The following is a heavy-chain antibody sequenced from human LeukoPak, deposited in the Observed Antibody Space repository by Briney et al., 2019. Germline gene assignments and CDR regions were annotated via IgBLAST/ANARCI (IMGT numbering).Heavy chain of an antibody. CDR1: GFTFRDCG. CDR2: TSGSGYTT. D-gene: IGHD1-14*01. V-gene: IGHV3-23*01. CDR3: AKGDSAAWPESWVDH. J-gene: IGHJ5*02. Sequence: GGSLRLSCAASGFTFRDCGMSWVRQAPGKGLEWVSSTSGSGYTTYYADSVKGRFTISRDNSKATLLLHMSSLRVEDTAVYYCAKGDSAAWPESWVDHWGQETLVTVSS.